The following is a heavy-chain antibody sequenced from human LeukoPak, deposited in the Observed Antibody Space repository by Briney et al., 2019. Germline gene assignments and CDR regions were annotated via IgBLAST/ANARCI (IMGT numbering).Heavy chain of an antibody. CDR3: ARGGVVDFWSGYQFDY. V-gene: IGHV4-31*11. D-gene: IGHD3-3*01. CDR2: IYYSGST. CDR1: GGSFSGYY. J-gene: IGHJ4*02. Sequence: SETLSLTCAIYGGSFSGYYWSWIRQHPGKGLEWIGYIYYSGSTYYNPSLKSRVTISVDTSKNQFSLKLSSVTAADTAVYYCARGGVVDFWSGYQFDYWGQGTLVTVSS.